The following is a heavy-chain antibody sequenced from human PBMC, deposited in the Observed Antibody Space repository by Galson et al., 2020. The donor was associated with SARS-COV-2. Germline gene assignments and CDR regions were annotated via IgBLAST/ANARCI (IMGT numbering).Heavy chain of an antibody. D-gene: IGHD2-8*02. CDR2: LYQDGTA. Sequence: SETLSLTCAVSSFSVTRGHFWGWIRQPPGKGLEWIGNLYQDGTAYYNPSLKSRVSISIDTSSNLFSLRLRSVTAADTGIYYCARHAAECSAGICTHHYFAAMDVWGQGTTVIVSS. V-gene: IGHV4-38-2*01. CDR1: SFSVTRGHF. J-gene: IGHJ6*02. CDR3: ARHAAECSAGICTHHYFAAMDV.